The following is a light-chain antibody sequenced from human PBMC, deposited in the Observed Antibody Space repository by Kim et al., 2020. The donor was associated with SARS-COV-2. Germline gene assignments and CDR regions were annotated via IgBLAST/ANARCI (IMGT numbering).Light chain of an antibody. CDR2: GTS. V-gene: IGKV3-20*01. CDR1: QSVASNH. CDR3: QQYDRSPYT. Sequence: EIVLTQSPGTLSLSPGGRATLSCRASQSVASNHLAWFQQKPGQAPRLLIYGTSSRATGIPDRFSASESGTDFTLTISRLEPEDFAVYYCQQYDRSPYTFGQGTKLEIK. J-gene: IGKJ2*01.